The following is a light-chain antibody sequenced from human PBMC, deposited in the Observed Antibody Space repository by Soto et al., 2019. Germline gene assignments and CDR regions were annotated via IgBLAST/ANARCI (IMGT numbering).Light chain of an antibody. Sequence: EIVMTQSPATLSVSPGERATLSCRASESVISNLVWYQQKPGQAPRLLIYGASARATGIPARFSGTGSGTEFTLTISNLQSEDFAVYFCQQYSSWPPWTFGQGTKVDI. J-gene: IGKJ1*01. CDR2: GAS. V-gene: IGKV3-15*01. CDR1: ESVISN. CDR3: QQYSSWPPWT.